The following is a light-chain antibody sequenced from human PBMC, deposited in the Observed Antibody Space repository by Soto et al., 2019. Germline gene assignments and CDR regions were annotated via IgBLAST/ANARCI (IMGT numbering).Light chain of an antibody. CDR1: QSISSN. J-gene: IGKJ2*01. CDR3: HQYNNWPYT. Sequence: EIVMTQSPATLSVSPGERATLSCRSSQSISSNLAWYQQKPGQAPRLLVYGASTRATSFPARFSGSGSGTEFTLNISSLQSEDFAVYYCHQYNNWPYTFCQGTKLEIK. V-gene: IGKV3-15*01. CDR2: GAS.